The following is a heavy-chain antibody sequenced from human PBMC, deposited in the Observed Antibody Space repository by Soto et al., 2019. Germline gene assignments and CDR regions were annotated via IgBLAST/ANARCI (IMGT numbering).Heavy chain of an antibody. J-gene: IGHJ4*02. D-gene: IGHD2-15*01. V-gene: IGHV4-31*03. CDR3: ARGSVVAATLFDY. Sequence: QVQLQESGPGLVKPSQTLSLTCTVSGGSISSGGYYWSWIRQHPGKVLEWIGYIYYSGSTYYNPSLKSRVTISVDTSNNQFSLKLSSVTAADTAVYYCARGSVVAATLFDYWGQGTLVTVSS. CDR1: GGSISSGGYY. CDR2: IYYSGST.